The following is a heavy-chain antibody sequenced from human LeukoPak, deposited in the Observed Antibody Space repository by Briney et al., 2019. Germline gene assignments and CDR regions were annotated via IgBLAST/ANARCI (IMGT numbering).Heavy chain of an antibody. CDR3: TTVRGCGGDCYYIDY. Sequence: SVEGRFTISRDNSKSTLFLQMNSLRAEDTAVYYCTTVRGCGGDCYYIDYWGQGTLVTVSS. D-gene: IGHD2-21*02. V-gene: IGHV3-30*07. J-gene: IGHJ4*02.